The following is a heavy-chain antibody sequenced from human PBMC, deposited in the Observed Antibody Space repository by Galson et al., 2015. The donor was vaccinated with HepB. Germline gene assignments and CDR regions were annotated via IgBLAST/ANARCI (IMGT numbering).Heavy chain of an antibody. D-gene: IGHD2-2*01. V-gene: IGHV3-23*01. CDR2: ITGSGDTT. Sequence: SLRLSCATSGFTFSDYGMSWVRQAPGKGLEWVSAITGSGDTTYYADSVMGRFTISRDNSKTTLYLQMNSLRVEDTAVYYCARGGFCAGTSCYLGDYWGQGTLVTVSS. J-gene: IGHJ4*02. CDR1: GFTFSDYG. CDR3: ARGGFCAGTSCYLGDY.